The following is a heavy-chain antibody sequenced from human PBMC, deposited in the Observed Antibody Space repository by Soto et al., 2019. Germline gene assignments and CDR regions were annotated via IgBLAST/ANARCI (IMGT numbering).Heavy chain of an antibody. J-gene: IGHJ5*02. V-gene: IGHV4-30-2*01. CDR1: GGSLSSYY. Sequence: SETLSLTCVVSGGSLSSYYWSWNRQPPGKGLEWIGYIYHSGRTYYNPSLKSRVTISVDRSKNQFSLKLSSVTAADTAVYYCARVPGPWGQGTLVTVSS. CDR2: IYHSGRT. CDR3: ARVPGP.